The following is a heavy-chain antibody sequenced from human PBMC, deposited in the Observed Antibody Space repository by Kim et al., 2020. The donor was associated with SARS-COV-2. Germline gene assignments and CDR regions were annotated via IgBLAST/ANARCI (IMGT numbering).Heavy chain of an antibody. Sequence: SETLSLTCTVSGGSISSSSYYWGWIRQPPGKGLEWIGSIYYSGSTYYNPSLKSRVTISVDTSKNQFSLKLSSVTAADTAVYYCARSRRYSGADYWGQGTLVTVSS. CDR2: IYYSGST. CDR3: ARSRRYSGADY. CDR1: GGSISSSSYY. D-gene: IGHD5-12*01. V-gene: IGHV4-39*07. J-gene: IGHJ4*02.